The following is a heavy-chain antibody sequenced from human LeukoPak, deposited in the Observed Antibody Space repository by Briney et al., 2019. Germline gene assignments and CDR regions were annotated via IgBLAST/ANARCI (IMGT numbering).Heavy chain of an antibody. V-gene: IGHV4-61*02. CDR1: GGSISSGSYY. J-gene: IGHJ4*02. Sequence: SQTLSLTCTVSGGSISSGSYYWSWIRQPAGKGLEWIGRIYTSGSTNYNPSLKSRVTISVYTSKNQFSLKLSSVTAADTAVYYCARRKGYFDYWGQGTLVTVSS. CDR2: IYTSGST. CDR3: ARRKGYFDY.